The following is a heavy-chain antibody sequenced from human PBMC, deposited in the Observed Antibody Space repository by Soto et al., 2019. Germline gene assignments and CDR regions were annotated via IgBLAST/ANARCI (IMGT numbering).Heavy chain of an antibody. CDR1: GFTFSSYA. CDR3: ARGSNDNYYYYYYMDV. D-gene: IGHD3-9*01. J-gene: IGHJ6*03. Sequence: GGSLRLSCAASGFTFSSYAMHCVRQAPGKGLEWVAVISYDGSNKYYADSVKGRFTISRDNSKNTLYLQMNSLRAEDTAVYYCARGSNDNYYYYYYMDVWGKGTTVTVSS. CDR2: ISYDGSNK. V-gene: IGHV3-30*04.